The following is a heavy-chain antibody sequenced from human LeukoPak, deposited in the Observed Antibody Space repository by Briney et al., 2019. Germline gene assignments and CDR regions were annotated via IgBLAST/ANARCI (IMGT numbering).Heavy chain of an antibody. D-gene: IGHD3-3*01. CDR1: GGSFSGYY. CDR2: INHSGST. V-gene: IGHV4-34*01. J-gene: IGHJ5*02. Sequence: SETLSLTCAVYGGSFSGYYWSWIRQPPGKGLEWIGEINHSGSTNYNPSLKSRVTISVDTSKNQFSLKLSSVTAADTAVYYCARGLYDFWSGYYIAWFDHWGQGTLVTVSS. CDR3: ARGLYDFWSGYYIAWFDH.